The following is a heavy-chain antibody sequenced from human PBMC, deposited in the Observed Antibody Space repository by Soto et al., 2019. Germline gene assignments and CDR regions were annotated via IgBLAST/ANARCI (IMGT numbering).Heavy chain of an antibody. CDR3: TTDLPWSYGALGY. CDR2: IKSKTDGGTT. CDR1: GFTFDNAW. J-gene: IGHJ4*02. Sequence: EVQLVESGGGLVKPGGSLRLSCAASGFTFDNAWMTWVRQAPGKGLEWVGRIKSKTDGGTTDYASPVKGRFTISRDDSKNTIDLQMNSLKTEDTALYYCTTDLPWSYGALGYWGQGTLATVSS. D-gene: IGHD1-26*01. V-gene: IGHV3-15*01.